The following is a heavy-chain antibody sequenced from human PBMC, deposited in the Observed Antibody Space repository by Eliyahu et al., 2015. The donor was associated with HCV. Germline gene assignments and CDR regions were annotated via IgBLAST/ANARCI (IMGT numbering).Heavy chain of an antibody. CDR1: GGSFSGYY. CDR2: INHSGST. D-gene: IGHD3-10*01. J-gene: IGHJ6*02. V-gene: IGHV4-34*01. Sequence: QVQLQQWGAGLLKPSETLSLTCAVYGGSFSGYYWSWIRQPPGKGLEWIGEINHSGSTNYNPSLKSRVTISVDTSKNQFSLKLSSVTAADTAVYYCARLPRRGGYYYYYGMDVWGQGTTVTVSS. CDR3: ARLPRRGGYYYYYGMDV.